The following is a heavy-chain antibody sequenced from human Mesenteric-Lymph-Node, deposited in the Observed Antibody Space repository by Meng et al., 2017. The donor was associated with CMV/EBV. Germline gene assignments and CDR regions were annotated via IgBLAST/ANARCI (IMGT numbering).Heavy chain of an antibody. J-gene: IGHJ4*02. D-gene: IGHD3-3*01. Sequence: GESLKISCAASGFTFVDYGMSWVRQAPGKGLEYVSGINWSGEITAYAESVEGRFTISRDNARNSLYLQMNSLRAEDTAVYYCARERSDFWSGYPDYWGQGTLVTVSS. V-gene: IGHV3-20*04. CDR1: GFTFVDYG. CDR3: ARERSDFWSGYPDY. CDR2: INWSGEIT.